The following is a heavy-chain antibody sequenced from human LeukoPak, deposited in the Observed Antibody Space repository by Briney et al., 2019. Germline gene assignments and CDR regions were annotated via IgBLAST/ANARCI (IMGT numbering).Heavy chain of an antibody. CDR3: ARQDTAMGGYYYYHMDV. Sequence: GGSLRLSCAASGFTFSSYEMNWVRQAPGKGLEWVSYISSSGSTIYYADSVKGRFTISRDNAKNSLYLQMNSLRAEDTAVYYCARQDTAMGGYYYYHMDVWGKGTTVTVSS. J-gene: IGHJ6*03. CDR1: GFTFSSYE. V-gene: IGHV3-48*03. D-gene: IGHD5-18*01. CDR2: ISSSGSTI.